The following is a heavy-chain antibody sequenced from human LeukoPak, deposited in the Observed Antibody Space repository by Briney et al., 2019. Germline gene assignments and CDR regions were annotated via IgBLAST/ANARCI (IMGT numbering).Heavy chain of an antibody. Sequence: GASVKVSCKASGGTFSSYAISWVRQAPGQGLEWMGRINPNSGGTNYAQKFQGRVTMTRDTSISTAYMELSRLRSDDTAVYYCARDGELPDYWGQGTLVTVSS. CDR2: INPNSGGT. CDR3: ARDGELPDY. J-gene: IGHJ4*02. D-gene: IGHD1-26*01. CDR1: GGTFSSYA. V-gene: IGHV1-2*06.